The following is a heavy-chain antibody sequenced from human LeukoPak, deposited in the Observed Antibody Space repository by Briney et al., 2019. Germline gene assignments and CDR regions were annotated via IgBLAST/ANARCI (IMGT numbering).Heavy chain of an antibody. CDR2: ISSSSSYI. CDR1: GFTFSSYS. Sequence: PGGSLRLSCAVSGFTFSSYSMNWVRQAPGKVLEWVSSISSSSSYIYYADSVKGRFTISRDNAKNSLYLQMNSLRAEDTAVYYCARDEQNAFDYWGQGTLVTVSS. D-gene: IGHD1-1*01. CDR3: ARDEQNAFDY. V-gene: IGHV3-21*01. J-gene: IGHJ4*02.